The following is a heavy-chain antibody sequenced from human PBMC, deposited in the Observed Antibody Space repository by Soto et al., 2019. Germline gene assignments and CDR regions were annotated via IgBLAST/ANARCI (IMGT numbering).Heavy chain of an antibody. Sequence: GGSLRLSCAASGFTFSSYSMNWVRQAPGKGLEWVSYISSSSSTIYYADSVKGRFTISRDNAKNSLYLQMNSLRDEDTAVYYCARGMKVSYFDWLPQHWGQGTLVTVSS. V-gene: IGHV3-48*02. CDR2: ISSSSSTI. J-gene: IGHJ4*02. D-gene: IGHD3-9*01. CDR1: GFTFSSYS. CDR3: ARGMKVSYFDWLPQH.